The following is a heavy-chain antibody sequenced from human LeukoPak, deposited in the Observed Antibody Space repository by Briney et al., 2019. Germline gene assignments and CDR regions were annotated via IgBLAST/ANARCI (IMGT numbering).Heavy chain of an antibody. CDR3: ARAGDFARNQRTYYMDV. CDR2: IYSSGTS. D-gene: IGHD3-16*01. J-gene: IGHJ6*03. Sequence: PSETLSLTCTVSGGSISGYVWSWIRQPAGKGLEWIGHIYSSGTSNYNPSLKSRVTMSVDTSKNQFSLKVSSVTAADTAVYYCARAGDFARNQRTYYMDVWGKGTTITVSS. CDR1: GGSISGYV. V-gene: IGHV4-4*07.